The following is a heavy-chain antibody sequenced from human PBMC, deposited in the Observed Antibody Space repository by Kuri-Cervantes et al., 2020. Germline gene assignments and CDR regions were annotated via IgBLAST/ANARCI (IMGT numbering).Heavy chain of an antibody. CDR1: GFTFDDYA. CDR3: AKDQDPYYYYGMDV. Sequence: GGSLRLSCAASGFTFDDYAMHWVRQAPGKGLEWVSGISWNSGSIGYADSVKGRFTISRDNAKNSLYLQMNSLRAEDTALYYCAKDQDPYYYYGMDVWGQGTTVTVSS. J-gene: IGHJ6*02. V-gene: IGHV3-9*01. CDR2: ISWNSGSI.